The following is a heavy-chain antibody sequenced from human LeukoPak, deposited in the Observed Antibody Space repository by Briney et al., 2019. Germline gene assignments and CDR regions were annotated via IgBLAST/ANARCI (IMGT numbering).Heavy chain of an antibody. D-gene: IGHD1-26*01. Sequence: GASVKVSCKPSGYTFTGYYMHWVRQAPGQGLEWMGWINPNNGDTNYAQKFQDRVTMTRDTSISTAYMELSRLRSDDTAVYYCATQWELSDRVWWFDPWGQGTLVTVSS. CDR2: INPNNGDT. J-gene: IGHJ5*02. CDR1: GYTFTGYY. CDR3: ATQWELSDRVWWFDP. V-gene: IGHV1-2*02.